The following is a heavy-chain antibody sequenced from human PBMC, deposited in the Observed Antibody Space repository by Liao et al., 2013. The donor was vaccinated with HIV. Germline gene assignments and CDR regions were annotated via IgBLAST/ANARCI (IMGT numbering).Heavy chain of an antibody. CDR2: IYSSGST. D-gene: IGHD3-16*01. V-gene: IGHV4-4*07. CDR1: GGSMSDYY. Sequence: QMQLQESGPGLVKPSETLSLTCTVAGGSMSDYYWSWIRQSAGKGLEWIGRIYSSGSTNYNPSLKSRVTMSVDTSKNHFSLKLSSVTAADTAVYYCASGGWNEYFHRWGPGTAVIVS. J-gene: IGHJ1*01. CDR3: ASGGWNEYFHR.